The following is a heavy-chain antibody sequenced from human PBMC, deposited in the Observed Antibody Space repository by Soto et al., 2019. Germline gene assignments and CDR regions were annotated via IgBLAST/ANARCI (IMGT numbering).Heavy chain of an antibody. J-gene: IGHJ6*03. D-gene: IGHD6-19*01. Sequence: QDPLVQSGAEVKKPGASVTVSCKASGYSFTNYGVTWVRQAPGQGLEWMGWISAFNGNTHYAQNLQGRVTMTTDASTSTAYMEVGSLRSDVTAVYYCARDRGVAPPVAGNTHYYYYMDVWGKGTTVTVSS. V-gene: IGHV1-18*01. CDR1: GYSFTNYG. CDR2: ISAFNGNT. CDR3: ARDRGVAPPVAGNTHYYYYMDV.